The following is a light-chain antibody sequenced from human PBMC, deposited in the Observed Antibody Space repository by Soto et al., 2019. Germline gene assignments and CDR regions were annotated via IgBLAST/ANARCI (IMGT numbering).Light chain of an antibody. CDR2: DVS. CDR3: SSYTSSTTRV. CDR1: SSDVGGYNY. Sequence: QSVLTQSASVSGSPGQSITISCTGTSSDVGGYNYVSWYQQHPGRAPKVMIYDVSSRPSGVSNRFSGSKSGNTASLTISGLQAEDEADYYCSSYTSSTTRVFGGGTKLTVL. J-gene: IGLJ2*01. V-gene: IGLV2-14*01.